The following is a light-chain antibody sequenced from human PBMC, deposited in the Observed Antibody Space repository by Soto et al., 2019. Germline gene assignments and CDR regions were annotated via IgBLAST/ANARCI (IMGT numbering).Light chain of an antibody. Sequence: EIVVTQYPGTLSLSPGERATLSCRASQSVSSSYLAWYQQKPGQAPRILIYWASSRATGIPDRFSGSGAGTDFTLTISRLEPEDFAVYYCQQYDSSPLTFGPGTKVDIK. CDR2: WAS. J-gene: IGKJ1*01. CDR1: QSVSSSY. V-gene: IGKV3-20*01. CDR3: QQYDSSPLT.